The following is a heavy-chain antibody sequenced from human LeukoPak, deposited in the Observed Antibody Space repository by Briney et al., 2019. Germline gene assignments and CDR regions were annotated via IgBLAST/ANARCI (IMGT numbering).Heavy chain of an antibody. D-gene: IGHD3-10*01. V-gene: IGHV3-23*01. CDR1: GFPFSSYA. Sequence: QPGGSLTLSCAASGFPFSSYAMSWVRQAPGEGLEWVSAICGRGGRTYYAHSVEGRFTISRDNSKNTLYLQMNSLRAEDTAVYYCAKDSFTSLAKYCSGPVGGQGTLVTVSS. CDR2: ICGRGGRT. CDR3: AKDSFTSLAKYCSGPV. J-gene: IGHJ4*02.